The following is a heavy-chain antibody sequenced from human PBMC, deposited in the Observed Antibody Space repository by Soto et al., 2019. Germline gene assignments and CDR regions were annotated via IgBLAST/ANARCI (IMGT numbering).Heavy chain of an antibody. CDR1: GYTFTSYG. J-gene: IGHJ4*02. V-gene: IGHV1-18*01. D-gene: IGHD6-19*01. CDR2: ISAYNGNT. Sequence: QVQLVQSGAEVKKPGASVKVSCKASGYTFTSYGISWVRQAPGQGLEWMGWISAYNGNTKYAQKLPGRVTVTTDTSTSTAYMEVRSLRSDATAVYYCARDLAVGLVDYWGQGTLVTVSS. CDR3: ARDLAVGLVDY.